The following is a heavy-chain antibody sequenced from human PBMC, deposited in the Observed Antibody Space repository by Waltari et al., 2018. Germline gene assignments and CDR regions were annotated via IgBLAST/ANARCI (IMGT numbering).Heavy chain of an antibody. V-gene: IGHV3-7*01. Sequence: EVQLVESGGGLVQPGGSLRLSCTASGFTFSSYSRVWVRQAPGKGVEWVATIKQDGSESYYVDSVKGRFTFSRDNAKNSLYLQMNSLRAEDTAVYYCARPYSSGWYINFDYWGQGTLVTVSS. CDR1: GFTFSSYS. J-gene: IGHJ4*02. CDR3: ARPYSSGWYINFDY. CDR2: IKQDGSES. D-gene: IGHD6-19*01.